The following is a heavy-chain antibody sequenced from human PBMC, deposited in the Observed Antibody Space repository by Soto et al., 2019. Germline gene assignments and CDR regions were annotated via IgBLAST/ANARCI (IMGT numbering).Heavy chain of an antibody. Sequence: SETLSLTCSVSGDSNSTVDYFWAWIRQPPGHALEYIGYLYKSATTYYNPSFESRVAISLDTSKSQFSLNVTSVTAADTAVYFCARGRYCLTGRCFPNWFDSWGQGTLVTVSS. CDR1: GDSNSTVDYF. D-gene: IGHD2-15*01. J-gene: IGHJ5*01. CDR2: LYKSATT. V-gene: IGHV4-30-4*01. CDR3: ARGRYCLTGRCFPNWFDS.